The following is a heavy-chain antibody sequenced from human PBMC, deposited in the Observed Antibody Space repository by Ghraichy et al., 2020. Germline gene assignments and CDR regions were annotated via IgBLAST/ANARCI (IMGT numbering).Heavy chain of an antibody. CDR2: INHSGST. Sequence: SETLSLTCAVYGGSFSGYYWSWIRQPPGKGLEWIGEINHSGSTNYNPSLKSRVTISGDASKNQFSLKLSSVTAADTAVYYCARRWQHYDFWSGHTTDYGMDVWGQGTTVTVSS. CDR3: ARRWQHYDFWSGHTTDYGMDV. CDR1: GGSFSGYY. J-gene: IGHJ6*02. V-gene: IGHV4-34*01. D-gene: IGHD3-3*01.